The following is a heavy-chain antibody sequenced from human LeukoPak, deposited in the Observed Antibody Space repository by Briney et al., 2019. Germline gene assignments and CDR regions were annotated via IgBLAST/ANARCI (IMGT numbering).Heavy chain of an antibody. CDR2: ISHSGGTT. D-gene: IGHD3-10*01. CDR1: GFTFSSYA. V-gene: IGHV3-23*01. CDR3: ARGRNADYYGSGSYYDY. Sequence: GGSLRLSCAASGFTFSSYAMSWVRQAPGKGPEWVSAISHSGGTTYYADSVKGRFTITRDNSKNTLYLQMNSLRAEDTAVYYCARGRNADYYGSGSYYDYWGQGTLVTVSS. J-gene: IGHJ4*02.